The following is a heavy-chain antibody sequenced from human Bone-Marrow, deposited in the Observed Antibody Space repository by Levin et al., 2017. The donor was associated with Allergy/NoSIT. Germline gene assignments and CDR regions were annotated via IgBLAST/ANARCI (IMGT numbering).Heavy chain of an antibody. V-gene: IGHV4-4*02. CDR3: ARRNVLAPGEDWFDP. CDR2: IYHSGST. D-gene: IGHD7-27*01. Sequence: GTLSLTCGVSDDSISSSNWWTWVRQPPGKGLEWIGEIYHSGSTNYNPSLKSRVTISVEKSKNQFSLKLSSVTAADTAVYYCARRNVLAPGEDWFDPWGQGTLVTVSS. J-gene: IGHJ5*02. CDR1: DDSISSSNW.